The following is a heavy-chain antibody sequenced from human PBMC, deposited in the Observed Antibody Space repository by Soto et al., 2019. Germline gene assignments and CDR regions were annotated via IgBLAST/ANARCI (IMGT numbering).Heavy chain of an antibody. V-gene: IGHV3-23*01. Sequence: PGGSLRLSYAASGFAFSNYAMNWVRQAPGKGLEWVSAVSGGGGNTYYADSVKGRFTISRDNSKNILYLQMNSLRAEDTALYYCAKDPFTSAWFSFFDYWGQGTRVTVSS. CDR2: VSGGGGNT. J-gene: IGHJ4*02. CDR3: AKDPFTSAWFSFFDY. D-gene: IGHD6-19*01. CDR1: GFAFSNYA.